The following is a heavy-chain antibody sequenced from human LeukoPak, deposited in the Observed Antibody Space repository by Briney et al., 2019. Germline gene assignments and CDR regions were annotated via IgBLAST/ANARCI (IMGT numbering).Heavy chain of an antibody. CDR1: GESMIGHY. CDR2: IHHSGGT. CDR3: ARATASGSGRAYDH. V-gene: IGHV4-34*01. D-gene: IGHD3-10*01. J-gene: IGHJ4*02. Sequence: SETLSLTCAVYGESMIGHYWTWIRQPPGKRLEWIGGIHHSGGTNSNPSLKNRVTMSIDMSKNQFSLKLNSVTAADTAVYYCARATASGSGRAYDHWAQGNLVPVSS.